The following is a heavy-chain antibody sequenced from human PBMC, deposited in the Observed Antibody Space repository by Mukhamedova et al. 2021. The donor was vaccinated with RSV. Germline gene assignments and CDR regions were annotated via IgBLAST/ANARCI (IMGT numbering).Heavy chain of an antibody. CDR3: ARGIGYGDPYYFDY. CDR2: ISSSSSYI. CDR1: S. V-gene: IGHV3-21*01. J-gene: IGHJ4*02. D-gene: IGHD4-17*01. Sequence: SMNWVRQAPGKGLEWVSSISSSSSYIYYADSVKGRFTISRDNAKNSLYLQMNSLRAEDTAVYYCARGIGYGDPYYFDYWGQGTL.